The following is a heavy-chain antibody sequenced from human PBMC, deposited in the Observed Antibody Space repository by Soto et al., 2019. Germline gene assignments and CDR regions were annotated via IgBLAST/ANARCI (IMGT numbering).Heavy chain of an antibody. CDR2: VYSTGGV. CDR3: ARDLSGTGLDI. D-gene: IGHD1-26*01. V-gene: IGHV4-4*07. J-gene: IGHJ6*01. Sequence: QLQLHESGPGLVKPSETLSLTCNVSGDSIGRFYWSWIRQSAGKGLAWIGRVYSTGGVTYNPALKGRVTMSRDRSKSHVCLGMNSVAAADTAVYFCARDLSGTGLDIWGRGTRVSVSS. CDR1: GDSIGRFY.